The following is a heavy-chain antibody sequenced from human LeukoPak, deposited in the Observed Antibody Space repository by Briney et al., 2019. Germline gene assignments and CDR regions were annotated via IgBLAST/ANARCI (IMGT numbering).Heavy chain of an antibody. CDR3: ARRYTGGWSAGYLDP. V-gene: IGHV4-59*01. CDR2: ISDSGST. D-gene: IGHD6-19*01. CDR1: GGSISTYY. J-gene: IGHJ5*02. Sequence: SETLSLTCTVSGGSISTYYWSWIRQPPGKGLEWIGYISDSGSTNYNPSLKSRVTISVDTPKNQFSLRLSSVTAADTAVYYCARRYTGGWSAGYLDPWGQGTLVTVSS.